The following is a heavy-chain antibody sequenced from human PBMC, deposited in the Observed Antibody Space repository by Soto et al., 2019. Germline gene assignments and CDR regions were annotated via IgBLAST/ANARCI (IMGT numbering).Heavy chain of an antibody. V-gene: IGHV1-18*01. Sequence: QVQVVHSETAVKNSGATVKVACKSSGYTFDNFGVTWLRQAPGEGLEWMGWTNVYSGKSDYAKKFQDRVTLTTDKSTTTAFMELRKLRPNDTAVYYCARDLNIVVTSPGFWGQGTLVIVSS. D-gene: IGHD2-21*02. CDR2: TNVYSGKS. CDR1: GYTFDNFG. CDR3: ARDLNIVVTSPGF. J-gene: IGHJ4*02.